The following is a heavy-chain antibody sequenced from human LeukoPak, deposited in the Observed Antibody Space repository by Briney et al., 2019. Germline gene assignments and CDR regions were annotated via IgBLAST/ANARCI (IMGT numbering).Heavy chain of an antibody. CDR2: MSGSGCST. Sequence: GGSLRLSCAASGFTLSSYAMSWVRQAPGKGLEWVSGMSGSGCSTYYADSVKGRFTISRDNSKNTLYLQINSRRADATAEYYCATRGDYYDSKALTSWGQGTLVTVSS. CDR3: ATRGDYYDSKALTS. V-gene: IGHV3-23*01. CDR1: GFTLSSYA. J-gene: IGHJ5*02. D-gene: IGHD3-22*01.